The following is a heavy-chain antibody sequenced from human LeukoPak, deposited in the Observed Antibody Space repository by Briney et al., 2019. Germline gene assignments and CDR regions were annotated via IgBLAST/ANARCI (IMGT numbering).Heavy chain of an antibody. CDR1: GGSISSYY. J-gene: IGHJ4*02. V-gene: IGHV4-59*12. CDR3: ARDYGDSLDY. Sequence: PSEALSLTCTVSGGSISSYYWSWIRQPPGKGLEWIGNIYYSGSTKYNPSLKSRVTTSVDTSKNQFSLKLSSVTAADTAVYYCARDYGDSLDYWGQGTLVTVSS. D-gene: IGHD4-17*01. CDR2: IYYSGST.